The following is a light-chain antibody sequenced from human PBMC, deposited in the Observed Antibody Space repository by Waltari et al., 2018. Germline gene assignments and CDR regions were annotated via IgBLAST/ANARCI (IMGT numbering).Light chain of an antibody. CDR1: QTIRTN. Sequence: ETVMTQSPASLSVSPGERATLSCRASQTIRTNLAWYQHKPGQAPRLLIHGASTRAPGIPARFSGSGSGTEFTLTISSLQSEDSAVYYCQQYNNWPPGDTFGQGTLLEIK. V-gene: IGKV3-15*01. CDR2: GAS. CDR3: QQYNNWPPGDT. J-gene: IGKJ2*01.